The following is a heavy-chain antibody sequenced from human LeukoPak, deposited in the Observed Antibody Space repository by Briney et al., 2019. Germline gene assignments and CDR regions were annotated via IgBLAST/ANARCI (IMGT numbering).Heavy chain of an antibody. J-gene: IGHJ3*02. Sequence: GGSLRLSCAASGFTFSSYGMTWVRQAPGKGLEWVSYISSSSSTIYYADSVKGRFTISRDNAKNSLYLQLNSLRAEDTAVYYCARDYYGSENDALDIWGQGTMVTVSS. CDR3: ARDYYGSENDALDI. CDR2: ISSSSSTI. CDR1: GFTFSSYG. D-gene: IGHD3-10*01. V-gene: IGHV3-48*01.